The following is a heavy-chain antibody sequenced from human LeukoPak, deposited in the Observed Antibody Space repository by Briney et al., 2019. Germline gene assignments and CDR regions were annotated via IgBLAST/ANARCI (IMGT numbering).Heavy chain of an antibody. V-gene: IGHV1-69*05. CDR2: IIPIFGTA. D-gene: IGHD2/OR15-2a*01. CDR3: GRATQTLYYFLY. J-gene: IGHJ4*02. CDR1: GGTFSSYA. Sequence: ASVKVSCKASGGTFSSYAISWVRQAPGQGLEWMGRIIPIFGTANYAQKFQGRVTMTTDTSTSTVYMELSSLRSEDTAVYYCGRATQTLYYFLYWGQGTLVSVSS.